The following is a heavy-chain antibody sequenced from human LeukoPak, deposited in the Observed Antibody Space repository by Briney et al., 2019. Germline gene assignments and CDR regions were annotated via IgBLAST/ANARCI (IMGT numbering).Heavy chain of an antibody. D-gene: IGHD2-21*02. CDR3: ARCGWAYCGGDRAWYFDY. CDR1: GFTFSSYW. J-gene: IGHJ4*02. V-gene: IGHV3-7*01. Sequence: GGSLRLSCAASGFTFSSYWMSWVRQAPGKGLEWVANIKQDGSEKYYVDSVKGRFTISRDNAKNSLYLQMSSLRAEDTAVYYRARCGWAYCGGDRAWYFDYWGQGTLVTVSS. CDR2: IKQDGSEK.